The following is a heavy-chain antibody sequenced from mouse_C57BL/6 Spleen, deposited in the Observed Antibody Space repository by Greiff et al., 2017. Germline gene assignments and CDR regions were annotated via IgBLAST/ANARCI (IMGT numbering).Heavy chain of an antibody. J-gene: IGHJ3*01. CDR2: INPSNGGT. CDR3: ARWMTTVGDTEAY. Sequence: QVQLQQPGTELVKPGASVKLSCTASGYTFTSYWMHWVKQRPGQGLAWIGNINPSNGGTNYNEKFNSKATLTVDKSASRAYRQLSSLTSEDSAVDKCARWMTTVGDTEAYWGQGTLVTASA. V-gene: IGHV1-53*01. D-gene: IGHD1-1*01. CDR1: GYTFTSYW.